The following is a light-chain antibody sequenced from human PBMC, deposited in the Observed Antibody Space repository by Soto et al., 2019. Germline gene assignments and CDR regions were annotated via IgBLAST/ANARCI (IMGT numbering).Light chain of an antibody. V-gene: IGKV2-30*01. CDR1: QSLVYSDGDTF. J-gene: IGKJ3*01. CDR3: MQAIYWPFT. Sequence: DVVLTQSPLFLPVTLGQPASISCRSSQSLVYSDGDTFLSWFQQRPGQSPRRLIYKVSNRDTGFPVRFSGSVSGTDFTLKISRVEAEDVGVYFCMQAIYWPFTFGPGTKVDIK. CDR2: KVS.